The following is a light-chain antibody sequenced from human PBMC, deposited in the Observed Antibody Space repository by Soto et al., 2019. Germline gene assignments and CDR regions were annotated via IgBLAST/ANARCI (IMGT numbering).Light chain of an antibody. Sequence: QSALTQPASVSGSPGQSITISCTGTSSDVGGYTYVSWYQQHPGKAPKLMIYDVSNRPSGVSNRFSGSKSGNTASLTISGLQDEDEADYYCSSYTSSSTDVVFGGGTKLTVL. CDR1: SSDVGGYTY. V-gene: IGLV2-14*03. CDR2: DVS. CDR3: SSYTSSSTDVV. J-gene: IGLJ2*01.